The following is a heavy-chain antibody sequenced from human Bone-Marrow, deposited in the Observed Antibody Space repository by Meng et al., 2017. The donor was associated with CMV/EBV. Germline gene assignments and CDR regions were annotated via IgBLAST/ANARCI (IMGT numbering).Heavy chain of an antibody. Sequence: LTCAASGFTFSSYSMNWVRQAPGKGLEWLSSLSSGSTYTHYAHSLKGRFTISRDNAKNSLYLQMNSLRAEDTAVYYCARVVTIFGVVNDYWGQGTLVTVSS. CDR3: ARVVTIFGVVNDY. V-gene: IGHV3-21*01. J-gene: IGHJ4*02. D-gene: IGHD3-3*01. CDR1: GFTFSSYS. CDR2: LSSGSTYT.